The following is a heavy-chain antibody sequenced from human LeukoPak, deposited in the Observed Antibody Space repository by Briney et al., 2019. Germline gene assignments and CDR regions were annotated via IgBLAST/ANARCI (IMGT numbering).Heavy chain of an antibody. D-gene: IGHD3-10*01. CDR1: GFTFSDYN. CDR2: ISGSSQTI. CDR3: SRRGWGSYSQDY. J-gene: IGHJ4*02. Sequence: GGSLRLSCAASGFTFSDYNMTWIRQAPGKGLEWLAYISGSSQTIYYADSVRGRFTVSRDNTRQSLYLQMNSLRVEDTAVYYCSRRGWGSYSQDYWGQGTLVTVSA. V-gene: IGHV3-11*04.